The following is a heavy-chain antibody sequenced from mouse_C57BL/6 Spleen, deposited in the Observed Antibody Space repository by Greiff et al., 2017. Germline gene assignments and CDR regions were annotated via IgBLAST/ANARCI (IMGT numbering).Heavy chain of an antibody. CDR2: IHPNSGST. CDR3: GRGEYDTGAWFAY. D-gene: IGHD2-14*01. Sequence: QVQLQQPGAELVKPGASVKLSCKASGYTFTSYWMHWVKQRPGQGLEWIGMIHPNSGSTNYNEKFKSKATLTVDKSSSTAYMQLSSLTSEDSAVYYGGRGEYDTGAWFAYWGQGTLVTVSA. CDR1: GYTFTSYW. J-gene: IGHJ3*01. V-gene: IGHV1-64*01.